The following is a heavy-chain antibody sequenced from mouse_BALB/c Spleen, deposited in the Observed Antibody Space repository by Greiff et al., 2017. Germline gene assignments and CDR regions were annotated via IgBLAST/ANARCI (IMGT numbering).Heavy chain of an antibody. J-gene: IGHJ2*01. D-gene: IGHD1-1*01. CDR1: GDSITSGY. CDR3: ARDRYYGSSYFDY. Sequence: EVMLVESGPSLVKPSQTLSLTCSVTGDSITSGYWNWIRKFPGNKLEYMGYISYSGSTYYNPSLKSRISITRDTSKNQYYLQLNSVTTEDTATYYCARDRYYGSSYFDYWGQGTTLTVSS. CDR2: ISYSGST. V-gene: IGHV3-8*02.